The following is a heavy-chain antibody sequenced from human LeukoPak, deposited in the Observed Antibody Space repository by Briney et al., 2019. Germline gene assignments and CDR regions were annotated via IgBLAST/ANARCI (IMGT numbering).Heavy chain of an antibody. V-gene: IGHV3-21*01. J-gene: IGHJ5*02. CDR1: GFTINNYA. Sequence: GGSLRLSCAASGFTINNYAMNWVRQAPRKGLEWVSSISSRSTYIYYADSVKGRFTISRDNAKNSLFLQMNSLRAEDTAVYYCVRDKDLGWFDPWGQGSLVTVSS. CDR2: ISSRSTYI. D-gene: IGHD2-15*01. CDR3: VRDKDLGWFDP.